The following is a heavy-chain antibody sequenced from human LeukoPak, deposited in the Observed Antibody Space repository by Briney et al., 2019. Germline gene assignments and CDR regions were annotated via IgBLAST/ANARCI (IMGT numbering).Heavy chain of an antibody. CDR2: ISAYNGNT. D-gene: IGHD3-22*01. V-gene: IGHV1-18*01. J-gene: IGHJ3*02. Sequence: ASVKVSCKASGYTFTSYGISWVRQAPGQGLEWMGWISAYNGNTNYAQKLQGRVTMTTDTSTSTAYMELRSLRSDDTAVYYCASSYYDSSGYYSDAFDIWGQGTMVTVSS. CDR3: ASSYYDSSGYYSDAFDI. CDR1: GYTFTSYG.